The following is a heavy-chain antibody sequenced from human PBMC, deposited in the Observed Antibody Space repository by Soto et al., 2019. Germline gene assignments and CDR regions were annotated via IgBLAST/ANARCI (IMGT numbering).Heavy chain of an antibody. V-gene: IGHV3-23*01. D-gene: IGHD6-6*01. J-gene: IGHJ4*02. CDR2: ISDSGGVT. Sequence: EVQLLESGGGLVQPGGSLRLACAASGFTFSGYAMSWVRQAPGKGLEWVSAISDSGGVTYYADSVKGRFTISRDNSKNTLYLRMNSLRAEDTAVYYCAKRVEYSSSTHYFDYWGQGTLVTVSS. CDR1: GFTFSGYA. CDR3: AKRVEYSSSTHYFDY.